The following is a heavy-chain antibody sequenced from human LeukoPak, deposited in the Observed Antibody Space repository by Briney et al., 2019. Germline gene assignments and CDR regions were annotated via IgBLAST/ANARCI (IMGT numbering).Heavy chain of an antibody. Sequence: GESLRISCKGSGYSFTNSWIAWVRQMPGKGLEWMGIIYPGDSDTRYSPSFQGQVTISADKSISTAYLQWSSLKASDTAMYFRARSYHYDSSGYYSLDYWGQGTLVTVSS. CDR1: GYSFTNSW. J-gene: IGHJ4*02. CDR2: IYPGDSDT. D-gene: IGHD3-22*01. V-gene: IGHV5-51*01. CDR3: ARSYHYDSSGYYSLDY.